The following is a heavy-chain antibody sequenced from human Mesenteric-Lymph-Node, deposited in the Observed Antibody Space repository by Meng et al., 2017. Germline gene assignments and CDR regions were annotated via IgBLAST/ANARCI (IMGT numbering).Heavy chain of an antibody. CDR1: GGSISSGGYY. Sequence: VRLTEPGPGLVRPSQPLPLTCTVSGGSISSGGYYWSWIRQLPGKGLEWIGYIYYSGSTYYNPSLKSRVTISVDTSKNQFSLKLSSVTAADTAVYYCARGPSRWLQFSFDYWGQEPWSPSPQ. V-gene: IGHV4-31*03. J-gene: IGHJ4*01. CDR2: IYYSGST. D-gene: IGHD5-24*01. CDR3: ARGPSRWLQFSFDY.